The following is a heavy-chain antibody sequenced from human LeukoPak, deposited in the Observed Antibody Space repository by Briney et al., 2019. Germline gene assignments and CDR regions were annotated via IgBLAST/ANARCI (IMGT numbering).Heavy chain of an antibody. Sequence: SETLSLTCTVSSGSISSSSYYWGWIRHPPGKGLEGIGGIYYSGSTYYNPSLKSRVTISVDTPKNRFSLKLSSVTAADTAVYYCASIHNYVDYYYFMDVWGKGTTVTVSS. CDR3: ASIHNYVDYYYFMDV. J-gene: IGHJ6*03. V-gene: IGHV4-39*07. CDR2: IYYSGST. D-gene: IGHD1-1*01. CDR1: SGSISSSSYY.